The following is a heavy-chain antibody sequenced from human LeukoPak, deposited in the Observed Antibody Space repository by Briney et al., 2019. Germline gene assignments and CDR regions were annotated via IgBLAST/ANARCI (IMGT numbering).Heavy chain of an antibody. J-gene: IGHJ3*02. CDR3: ARVAVGDGYNQYGAFDI. CDR2: TYYRFKWYN. D-gene: IGHD5-24*01. Sequence: SQTLSLTCAISGDSVSSNSAAWNWITQSPSRGLEWLGSTYYRFKWYNDYAVSVKSRITINPDTSKNQFSLQLNSVTPEDTAVYYWARVAVGDGYNQYGAFDIWGQGTMVTVSS. CDR1: GDSVSSNSAA. V-gene: IGHV6-1*01.